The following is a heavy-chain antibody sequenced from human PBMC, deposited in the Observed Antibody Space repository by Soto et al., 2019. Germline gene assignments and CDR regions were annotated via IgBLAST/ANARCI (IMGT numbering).Heavy chain of an antibody. D-gene: IGHD3-22*01. CDR3: ARRPSRGYYYFDY. CDR1: GGTFSSYA. CDR2: IIPIFGTA. J-gene: IGHJ4*02. V-gene: IGHV1-69*01. Sequence: QVPLVQSGAEVKKPGSSVKVSCKASGGTFSSYAISWVRQAPGQGLEWMGGIIPIFGTANYAQKFQGRVTITADESTSTAYMELSSLRSEDTGVYYCARRPSRGYYYFDYWGQGTLVTVSS.